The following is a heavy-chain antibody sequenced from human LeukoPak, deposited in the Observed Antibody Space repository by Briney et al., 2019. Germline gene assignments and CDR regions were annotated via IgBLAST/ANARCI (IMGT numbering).Heavy chain of an antibody. CDR1: GFTFSSYA. V-gene: IGHV3-23*01. D-gene: IGHD2-15*01. CDR3: AKDMDIVVVAWFDP. CDR2: ISGSGGST. J-gene: IGHJ5*02. Sequence: GGSLRLSCAASGFTFSSYAMSWVRQAPGKGLEWVSAISGSGGSTYYADSVKGRFTISRDNSKNTLNLQMNSLRAEDTAVYYCAKDMDIVVVAWFDPWGQGTLVTVSS.